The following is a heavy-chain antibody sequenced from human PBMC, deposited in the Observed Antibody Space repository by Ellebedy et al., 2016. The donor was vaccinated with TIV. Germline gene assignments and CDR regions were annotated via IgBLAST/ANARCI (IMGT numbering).Heavy chain of an antibody. D-gene: IGHD3-16*01. CDR3: ARDLGGAALGAFDV. CDR1: GDILTS. V-gene: IGHV1-18*01. CDR2: VSAHNGYT. Sequence: AASVKVSCKASGDILTSISWVRLAPGQGLEWMGWVSAHNGYTDYMEKFQGRVTMTTDTSTSTAYMELRSLTSDDTAVYYCARDLGGAALGAFDVWGQGTMVTASS. J-gene: IGHJ3*01.